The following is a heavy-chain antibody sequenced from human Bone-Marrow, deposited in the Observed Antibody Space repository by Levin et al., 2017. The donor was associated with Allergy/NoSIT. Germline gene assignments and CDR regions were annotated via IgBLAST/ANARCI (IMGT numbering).Heavy chain of an antibody. D-gene: IGHD3-10*01. J-gene: IGHJ4*02. V-gene: IGHV3-30*18. CDR1: GFTFSSYD. CDR2: ISYDGSNK. Sequence: GGSLRLSCAASGFTFSSYDMHWVRQAPGKGLEWVAVISYDGSNKYYAGSVKGRFTISRDNSKNTLYFQMNSLRAEDTAVYYCSKDRGYYGSGSSDYWGQGTLVTVSS. CDR3: SKDRGYYGSGSSDY.